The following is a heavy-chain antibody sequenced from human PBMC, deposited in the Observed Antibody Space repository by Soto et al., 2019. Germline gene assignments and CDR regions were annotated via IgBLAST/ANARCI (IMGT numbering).Heavy chain of an antibody. CDR2: IYHSGST. Sequence: TSETLSLTCAVSGYSISSGYYWGWIRQPPGKVLEWIGSIYHSGSTYYNPSLKSRVTISVDTSKNQFSLKLSSVTAADTAVYYCARDCDYDFWSGYPSSYGMDVWG. V-gene: IGHV4-38-2*02. D-gene: IGHD3-3*01. CDR3: ARDCDYDFWSGYPSSYGMDV. J-gene: IGHJ6*02. CDR1: GYSISSGYY.